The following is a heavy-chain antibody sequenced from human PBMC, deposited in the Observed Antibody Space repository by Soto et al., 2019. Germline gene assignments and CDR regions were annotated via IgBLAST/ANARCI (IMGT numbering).Heavy chain of an antibody. CDR1: GFTFSSYS. Sequence: GGSLRLSCAASGFTFSSYSMNWVRQAPGKGLEWVSSISSSSSYIYYADSVKGRFTISRDNAKNSLYLQMNSLRAEDTAVYYCARGGGLAVAGRDDAFDIWGQGTMVTVSS. J-gene: IGHJ3*02. D-gene: IGHD6-19*01. CDR2: ISSSSSYI. CDR3: ARGGGLAVAGRDDAFDI. V-gene: IGHV3-21*01.